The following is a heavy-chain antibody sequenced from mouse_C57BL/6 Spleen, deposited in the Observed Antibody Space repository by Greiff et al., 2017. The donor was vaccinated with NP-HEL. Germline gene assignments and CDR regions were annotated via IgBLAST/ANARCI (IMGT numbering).Heavy chain of an antibody. CDR1: GYTFTSYW. CDR2: IHPSDSDT. D-gene: IGHD4-1*01. CDR3: AISAGTEGKGYFDY. J-gene: IGHJ2*01. Sequence: QVQLKQPGAELVKPGASVKVSCKASGYTFTSYWLHWVKQRPGQGLEWIGRIHPSDSDTNYNQKFKGKATLTVDKSSSTAYMQLSSLTSEDSAVYYCAISAGTEGKGYFDYWGQGTTLTVSS. V-gene: IGHV1-74*01.